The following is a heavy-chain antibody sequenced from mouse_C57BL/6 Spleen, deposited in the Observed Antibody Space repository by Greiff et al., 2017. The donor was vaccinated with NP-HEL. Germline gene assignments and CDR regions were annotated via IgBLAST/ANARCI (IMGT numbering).Heavy chain of an antibody. CDR2: IYPGDGDT. V-gene: IGHV1-82*01. CDR1: GYAFSSSW. J-gene: IGHJ2*01. D-gene: IGHD2-4*01. CDR3: ARALYDYDVGY. Sequence: QVQLKESGPELVKPGASVKISCKASGYAFSSSWMNWVKQRPGKGLEWIGRIYPGDGDTNYNGKFKGKATLTADKSSSTAYMQLSSLTSEDSAVYFCARALYDYDVGYWGQGTTLTVSS.